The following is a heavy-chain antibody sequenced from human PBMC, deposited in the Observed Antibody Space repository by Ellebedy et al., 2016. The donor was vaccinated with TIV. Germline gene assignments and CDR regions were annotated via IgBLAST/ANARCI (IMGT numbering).Heavy chain of an antibody. Sequence: GESLKISCAASGFSLSHYSMSWVRQAPGRGLEWVSYISTSSSTIYYADSVKGRFTVSRDNAKNSLYLQMNSLRDDDTAVYYCAREGLWNLQNIDYWGQGTLVTVSS. CDR1: GFSLSHYS. CDR2: ISTSSSTI. J-gene: IGHJ4*02. D-gene: IGHD1-1*01. V-gene: IGHV3-48*02. CDR3: AREGLWNLQNIDY.